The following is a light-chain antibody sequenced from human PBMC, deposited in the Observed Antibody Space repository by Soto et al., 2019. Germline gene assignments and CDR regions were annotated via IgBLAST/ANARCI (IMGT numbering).Light chain of an antibody. V-gene: IGKV3-20*01. CDR2: DAS. CDR3: QQYGSSPRT. CDR1: QSVSSY. Sequence: EIVLTPSPATLSLSPVERATLSCRAGQSVSSYLAWYQQKPGQAPRLLIYDASNRATGIPERFSGSGSGTDFTLTISRLEPEDFAVYYCQQYGSSPRTFGQGTKVDIK. J-gene: IGKJ1*01.